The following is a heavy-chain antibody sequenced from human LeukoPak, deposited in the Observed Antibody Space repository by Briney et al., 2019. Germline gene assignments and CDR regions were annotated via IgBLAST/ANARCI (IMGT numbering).Heavy chain of an antibody. J-gene: IGHJ4*02. CDR2: IYHSGST. Sequence: KASQTLSLTCAVSGGSISSGGYSWSWIRQPPGKGLEWIGYIYHSGSTYYNPSLKSRVTISVDRSKNQFSLKLSSVTAADTAVYYCARGGSGLGDWGQGTLVTVSS. D-gene: IGHD3-3*01. CDR3: ARGGSGLGD. CDR1: GGSISSGGYS. V-gene: IGHV4-30-2*01.